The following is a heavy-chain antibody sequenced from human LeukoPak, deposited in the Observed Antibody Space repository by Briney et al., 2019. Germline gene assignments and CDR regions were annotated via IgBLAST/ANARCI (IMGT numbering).Heavy chain of an antibody. D-gene: IGHD1-26*01. Sequence: SETLPLTCVVSGYAISSGHYWGWIRQSPGKGLEWIGSFYAGGSIYYNPSLKSRVTIVEDTSRNQFSLKMTSVTAADTAVYYCTREVVEVPTAVIDYWGQGALVTVSS. CDR1: GYAISSGHY. CDR3: TREVVEVPTAVIDY. CDR2: FYAGGSI. V-gene: IGHV4-38-2*02. J-gene: IGHJ4*02.